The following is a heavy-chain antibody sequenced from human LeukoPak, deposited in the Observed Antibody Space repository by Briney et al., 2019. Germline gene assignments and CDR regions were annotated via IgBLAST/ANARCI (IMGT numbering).Heavy chain of an antibody. CDR1: GFTFRNYA. V-gene: IGHV3-23*01. D-gene: IGHD3-16*01. CDR2: ISGGGDST. Sequence: GGSLRLSCAASGFTFRNYAMTWVRQAPGKGLEWVSGISGGGDSTFYADSVKGRFTLSRDSSKNTLYLQMNSLRAEDTALYYCARGWQQLGEWGQGTLVTVSS. J-gene: IGHJ4*02. CDR3: ARGWQQLGE.